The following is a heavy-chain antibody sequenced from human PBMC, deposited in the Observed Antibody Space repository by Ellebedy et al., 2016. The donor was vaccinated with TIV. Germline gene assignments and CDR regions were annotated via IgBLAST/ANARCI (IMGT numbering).Heavy chain of an antibody. D-gene: IGHD6-19*01. CDR2: IYYSGST. CDR1: GGSISSSSYY. CDR3: ARQRHSSGWRIDY. V-gene: IGHV4-39*01. Sequence: MPSETLSLTCTVSGGSISSSSYYWGWLRQPPGKGLEWIGRIYYSGSTYYNPSLKSRVTISVDTSKNQFSLKLSSVTAADTAVYYCARQRHSSGWRIDYWGQGTLVTVSS. J-gene: IGHJ4*02.